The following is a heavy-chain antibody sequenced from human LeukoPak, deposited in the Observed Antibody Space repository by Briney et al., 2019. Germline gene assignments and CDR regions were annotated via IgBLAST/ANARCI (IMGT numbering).Heavy chain of an antibody. CDR2: IYDSGST. CDR3: ARHYGP. CDR1: SNY. J-gene: IGHJ5*02. Sequence: SNYWIHWIRQPPGKGLEWVGSIYDSGSTYYNPSLKSRVTISVDTSKNQFSLKLNSVTAADTAVYYCARHYGPWGQGTLVTVSS. V-gene: IGHV4-39*01. D-gene: IGHD3-10*01.